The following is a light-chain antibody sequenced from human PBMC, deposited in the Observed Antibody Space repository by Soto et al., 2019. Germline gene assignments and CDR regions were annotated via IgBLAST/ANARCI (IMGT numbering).Light chain of an antibody. CDR2: KVS. CDR1: QSLVDTDGNTF. V-gene: IGKV2-30*01. Sequence: DVVMTQSPLSLPVTLGQPASISCMSSQSLVDTDGNTFLNWFHQRPGQSPRRLLYKVSYRDSGVPDRFSGSGSGTDFTLKISRVEAEDVGVYYCMQGTHWPLTFGGGTKVEIK. CDR3: MQGTHWPLT. J-gene: IGKJ4*01.